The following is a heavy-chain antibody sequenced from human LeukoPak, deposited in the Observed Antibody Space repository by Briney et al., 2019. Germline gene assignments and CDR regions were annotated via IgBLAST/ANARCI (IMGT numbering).Heavy chain of an antibody. D-gene: IGHD6-19*01. V-gene: IGHV1-46*01. J-gene: IGHJ4*02. CDR3: ARGASSGWYWAYYFDY. Sequence: ASVEVSCKASGYTFTSYYMHWVRQAPGQGLEWMGIINPSGGSTSYAQKFQGRVTMTRDTSTSTVYMELRSLRSDDTAVYYCARGASSGWYWAYYFDYWGQGTLVTVSS. CDR2: INPSGGST. CDR1: GYTFTSYY.